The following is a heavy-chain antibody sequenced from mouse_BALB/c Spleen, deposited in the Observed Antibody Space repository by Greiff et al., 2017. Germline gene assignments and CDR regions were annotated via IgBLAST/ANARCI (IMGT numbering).Heavy chain of an antibody. CDR3: ARHDGNYVDYAIDY. CDR2: ISSGGSYT. J-gene: IGHJ4*01. V-gene: IGHV5-6*01. Sequence: EVQVVESGGGLVQPGGSRKLSCAASGFTFSSFGMHWVRQAPEKGLEWVATISSGGSYTYYPDSVKGRFTISRDNAKNTLYLQMSSLKSEDTAMYYCARHDGNYVDYAIDYWGQGTSVTVSS. D-gene: IGHD2-1*01. CDR1: GFTFSSFG.